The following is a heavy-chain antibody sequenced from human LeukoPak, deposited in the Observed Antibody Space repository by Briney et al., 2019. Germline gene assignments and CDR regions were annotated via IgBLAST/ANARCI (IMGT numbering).Heavy chain of an antibody. D-gene: IGHD3-9*01. CDR1: GFTFTNAW. CDR2: IKTKSEGGTI. CDR3: STDQGGDILTGC. Sequence: PGGSLRLSCAASGFTFTNAWMRWVRQAPGKGLEWVGRIKTKSEGGTIDYAAPVRGRFTISRDDSENTLYLQMNSLKTEDTALYYCSTDQGGDILTGCWGQGTLVTVSS. J-gene: IGHJ4*02. V-gene: IGHV3-15*01.